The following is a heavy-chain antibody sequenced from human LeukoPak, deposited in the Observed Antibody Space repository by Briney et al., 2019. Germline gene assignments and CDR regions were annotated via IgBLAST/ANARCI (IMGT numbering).Heavy chain of an antibody. CDR2: ISNSGTT. V-gene: IGHV3-66*01. D-gene: IGHD4-23*01. Sequence: GGSLRLSCAASGFSVSNNHVTRVRQAPGKGLEWVSVISNSGTTYYADSVKGRLTISRDNSKNTVFLQMNSLRAEDTAVYYCAGFGGNSFWGPGTLVTVSS. CDR1: GFSVSNNH. CDR3: AGFGGNSF. J-gene: IGHJ4*02.